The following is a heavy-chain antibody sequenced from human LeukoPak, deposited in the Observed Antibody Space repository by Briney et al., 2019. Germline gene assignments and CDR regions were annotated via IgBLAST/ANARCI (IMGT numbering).Heavy chain of an antibody. CDR3: ARVARQGGVEPGAIGDLWFDP. J-gene: IGHJ5*02. CDR2: ISKTGGTN. D-gene: IGHD2-2*02. V-gene: IGHV3-48*04. CDR1: ESTFSNYS. Sequence: GGSPRLSCVASESTFSNYSLTWVRQAPGKGLEWVSYISKTGGTNYYADSVKGRFTISRDNAKNSLFLQMNSLRVDDTAFYYCARVARQGGVEPGAIGDLWFDPRGQGTLVTISS.